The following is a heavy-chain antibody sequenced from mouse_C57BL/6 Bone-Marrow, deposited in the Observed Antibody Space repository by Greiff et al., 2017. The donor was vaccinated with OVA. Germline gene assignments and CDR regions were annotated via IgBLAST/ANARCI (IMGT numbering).Heavy chain of an antibody. D-gene: IGHD1-1*01. J-gene: IGHJ2*01. CDR1: GYTFTSYW. CDR3: ARLATVVATWGNYFDY. V-gene: IGHV1-64*01. CDR2: IHPNSGST. Sequence: VQLQQPGAELVKPGASVKLSCKASGYTFTSYWMHWVKQRPGQGLEWIGMIHPNSGSTNYNEKFKSKATLTVDKSSSTAYMQLSSLTSEDSAVYYCARLATVVATWGNYFDYWGQGTTLTVSS.